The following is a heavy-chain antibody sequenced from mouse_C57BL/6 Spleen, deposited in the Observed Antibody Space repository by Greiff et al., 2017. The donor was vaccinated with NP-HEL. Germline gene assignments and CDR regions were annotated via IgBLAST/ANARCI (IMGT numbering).Heavy chain of an antibody. CDR1: GYTFTSYW. CDR3: EREDGSSYGFAY. D-gene: IGHD1-1*01. Sequence: QVQLQQPGAELVKPGASVKLSCKASGYTFTSYWMHWVKQRPGQGLEWIGMIHPNSGSTNYNEKFKSKATLTVDKSSSTAYMQLSSLTSEDSAVYYCEREDGSSYGFAYWGQGTLVTVSA. CDR2: IHPNSGST. J-gene: IGHJ3*01. V-gene: IGHV1-64*01.